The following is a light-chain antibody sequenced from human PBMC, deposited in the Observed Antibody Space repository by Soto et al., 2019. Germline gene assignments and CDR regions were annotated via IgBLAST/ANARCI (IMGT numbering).Light chain of an antibody. CDR3: SSYTSSSTLYV. J-gene: IGLJ1*01. Sequence: QSALTQPASVSGSPGQSITISCTGTSRDVGGYSYVSWYQQHPAKAPKLMIYEVSNRPSGVSNRFSGSKSGNTASLTISGLQAEDEADYYCSSYTSSSTLYVFGTGTKVTVL. CDR1: SRDVGGYSY. CDR2: EVS. V-gene: IGLV2-14*01.